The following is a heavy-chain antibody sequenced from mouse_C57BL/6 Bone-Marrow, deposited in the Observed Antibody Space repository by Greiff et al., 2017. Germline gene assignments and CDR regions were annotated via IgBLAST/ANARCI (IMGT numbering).Heavy chain of an antibody. V-gene: IGHV1-39*01. CDR1: GYSFTDYN. CDR2: INPNYGTT. Sequence: VQLQQSGPELVKPGASVKISCKASGYSFTDYNMNWVKQSNGKSLEWIGVINPNYGTTSYNQKFKGKATLTVDQSSNTAYLQLSSLTSEDTAIYYCARSFYGEGYFDVWGTGTTVTVSS. CDR3: ARSFYGEGYFDV. D-gene: IGHD1-1*01. J-gene: IGHJ1*03.